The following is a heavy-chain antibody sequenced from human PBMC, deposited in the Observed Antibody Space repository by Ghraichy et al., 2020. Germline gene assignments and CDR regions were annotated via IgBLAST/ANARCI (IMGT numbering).Heavy chain of an antibody. D-gene: IGHD6-19*01. V-gene: IGHV3-48*02. CDR3: ARDGGGYNSGWHEH. CDR2: INSGGSVR. Sequence: GGSLRLSCAASGFTLSSYSMNWVRQAPGKGLECIAYINSGGSVRFYSDSVKGRFTISRDNAKNSLYLQMNSLRHEDTAVYYCARDGGGYNSGWHEHWGQGTQVTVST. CDR1: GFTLSSYS. J-gene: IGHJ4*02.